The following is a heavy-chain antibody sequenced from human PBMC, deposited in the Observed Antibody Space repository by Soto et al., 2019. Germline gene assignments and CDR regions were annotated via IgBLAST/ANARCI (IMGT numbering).Heavy chain of an antibody. D-gene: IGHD5-12*01. CDR3: ARDYSGWSNWFDP. J-gene: IGHJ5*02. Sequence: GGSLRLSCAASGFTFSSYAMHWVRQAPGKGLELVAVISYDGSNKYYADSVKGRFTISRDNSKDTLYLQMNSLRAEDTAVYYCARDYSGWSNWFDPWGQGTLVTVSS. CDR2: ISYDGSNK. V-gene: IGHV3-30-3*01. CDR1: GFTFSSYA.